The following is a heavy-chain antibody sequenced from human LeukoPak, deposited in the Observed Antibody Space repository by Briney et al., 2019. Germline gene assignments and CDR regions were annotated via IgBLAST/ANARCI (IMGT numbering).Heavy chain of an antibody. V-gene: IGHV3-7*01. CDR1: GFTFSSYW. J-gene: IGHJ5*02. CDR3: ARDKIDGPTVLDP. D-gene: IGHD4-17*01. CDR2: IKQDGSDE. Sequence: PGGSLRLSCAASGFTFSSYWMSWVRQAPGKGLEWVANIKQDGSDEYYVDSVKGRFTISRDNAKNSLYLQMDSLRAEDTAVYYCARDKIDGPTVLDPWGQGTLVTVSS.